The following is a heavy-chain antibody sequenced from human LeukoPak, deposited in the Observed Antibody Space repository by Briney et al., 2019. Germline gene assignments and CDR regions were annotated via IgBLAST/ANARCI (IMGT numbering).Heavy chain of an antibody. Sequence: SVKVSCKASGDTFSSYTISWVRQAPGQGLEWMGRIIPILGITNYAQKLQGRVTMTTDTSTSTAYMELRSLRSDDTAVYYCARGSTYYYDSSGYYSDYWGQGTLVTVSS. V-gene: IGHV1-69*02. CDR1: GDTFSSYT. J-gene: IGHJ4*02. D-gene: IGHD3-22*01. CDR2: IIPILGIT. CDR3: ARGSTYYYDSSGYYSDY.